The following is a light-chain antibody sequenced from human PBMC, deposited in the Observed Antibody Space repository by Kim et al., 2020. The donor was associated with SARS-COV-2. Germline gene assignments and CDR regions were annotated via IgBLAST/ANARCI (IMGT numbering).Light chain of an antibody. V-gene: IGLV2-14*03. CDR1: SSDIGTSIY. CDR2: DVN. CDR3: SSSTIFKTYF. J-gene: IGLJ1*01. Sequence: QSALTQPASVSESPGQSITISCAGTSSDIGTSIYVSWYQQHPGKAPKLIIYDVNKRPPGVSNRFSGSKSGNTASLTVSGLQAEDEADYYCSSSTIFKTYFFGTGTKVTVL.